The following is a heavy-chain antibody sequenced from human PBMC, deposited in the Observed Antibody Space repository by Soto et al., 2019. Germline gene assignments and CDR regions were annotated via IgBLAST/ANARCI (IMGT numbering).Heavy chain of an antibody. CDR2: IIPIFGTA. V-gene: IGHV1-69*13. CDR1: GGTFSSYA. Sequence: ASVKVSCKASGGTFSSYAISWVRQAPGQRLEWMGGIIPIFGTANYAQKFQGRVTITADESTSTAYMELSSLRSEDTAVYYCARMDTAMVKVDYWGQGTLVTVSS. D-gene: IGHD5-18*01. J-gene: IGHJ4*02. CDR3: ARMDTAMVKVDY.